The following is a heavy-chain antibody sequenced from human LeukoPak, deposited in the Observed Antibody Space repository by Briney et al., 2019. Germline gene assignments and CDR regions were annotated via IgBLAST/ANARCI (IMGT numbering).Heavy chain of an antibody. J-gene: IGHJ6*03. CDR1: GGSISSSSYY. Sequence: SETLSLTCTVSGGSISSSSYYWVWIRRPPGKRLEWIGSIYYSGSTYYNPSLKRRVTISVYTSKNQFSLKLSSVTAADTAVYYCARQADIAVAGSVGYYMDVWGKGTTVTVSS. D-gene: IGHD6-19*01. CDR2: IYYSGST. V-gene: IGHV4-39*01. CDR3: ARQADIAVAGSVGYYMDV.